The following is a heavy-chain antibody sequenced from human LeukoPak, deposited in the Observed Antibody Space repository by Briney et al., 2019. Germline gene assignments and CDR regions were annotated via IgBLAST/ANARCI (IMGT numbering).Heavy chain of an antibody. CDR1: GGSISSYY. Sequence: SETLSLTCTVSGGSISSYYWSWIRQPPGKGLEWIGYIYYSGSTNYNPSLKSRVTMSVDTSKNQFSLKLSSVTAADTAVYYCARHGGSYSSSDFDYWGQGTLVTVSS. CDR2: IYYSGST. J-gene: IGHJ4*02. CDR3: ARHGGSYSSSDFDY. V-gene: IGHV4-59*08. D-gene: IGHD6-6*01.